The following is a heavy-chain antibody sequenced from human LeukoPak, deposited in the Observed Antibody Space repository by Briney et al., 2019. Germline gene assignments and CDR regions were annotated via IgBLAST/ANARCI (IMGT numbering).Heavy chain of an antibody. J-gene: IGHJ5*02. Sequence: PSETLSLTCTVSGGSISGYHWSWIRQPAGKGLEWIGRVYTSGSTNYNPSLKSRVTMSIDTSKNQFSLNLSSVTAADTAVYYCAKSPSGRGGYNWFDPWGQGTLVTVSS. CDR2: VYTSGST. CDR1: GGSISGYH. D-gene: IGHD3-16*01. CDR3: AKSPSGRGGYNWFDP. V-gene: IGHV4-4*07.